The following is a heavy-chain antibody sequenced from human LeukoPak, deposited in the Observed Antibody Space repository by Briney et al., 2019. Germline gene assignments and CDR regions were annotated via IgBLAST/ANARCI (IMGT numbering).Heavy chain of an antibody. J-gene: IGHJ4*02. Sequence: PGGSLRLSCAASGFTFSNYWMSWVRQPPGKGLEWIGEINHSGSTNYNPSLKSRVTISVDTSKNQFSLKLSSVTAADTAVYYCARRGLYGPRRYFDYWGQGTLVTVSS. CDR2: INHSGST. V-gene: IGHV4-34*01. D-gene: IGHD3-16*01. CDR1: GFTFSNYW. CDR3: ARRGLYGPRRYFDY.